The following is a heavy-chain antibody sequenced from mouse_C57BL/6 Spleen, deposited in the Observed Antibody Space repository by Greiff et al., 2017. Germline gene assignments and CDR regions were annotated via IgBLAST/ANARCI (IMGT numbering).Heavy chain of an antibody. CDR3: ARSKGITTVVATNYFDY. J-gene: IGHJ2*01. CDR2: IDPNSGGT. V-gene: IGHV1-72*01. D-gene: IGHD1-1*01. CDR1: GYTFTSYW. Sequence: QVQLQQPGAELVKPGASVKLSCKASGYTFTSYWMHWVKQRPGRGLAWIGRIDPNSGGTKYNEKFKSKATLTVDKPSSTAYMQLSSLTSEDSAVYYCARSKGITTVVATNYFDYWGQGTTLTVSS.